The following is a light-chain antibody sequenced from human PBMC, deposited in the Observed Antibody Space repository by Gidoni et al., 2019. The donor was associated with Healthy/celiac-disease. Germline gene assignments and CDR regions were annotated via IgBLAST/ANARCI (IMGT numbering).Light chain of an antibody. CDR2: LGS. V-gene: IGKV2-28*01. CDR3: MQALRTPST. Sequence: DIVLTRPPLPLPVTPGEPASIACRSSQSLLHSNGYNYLDWYLQKPGQSPQLLIYLGSNRASGVPDRFSGSGSGTDFTLKISRVEAEDVGVYYCMQALRTPSTFGQGTRLEIK. CDR1: QSLLHSNGYNY. J-gene: IGKJ5*01.